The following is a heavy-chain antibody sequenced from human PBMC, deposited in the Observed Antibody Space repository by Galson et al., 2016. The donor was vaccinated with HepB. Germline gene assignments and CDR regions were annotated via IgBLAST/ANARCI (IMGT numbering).Heavy chain of an antibody. CDR3: ARQYRGGPSDY. V-gene: IGHV4-4*02. J-gene: IGHJ4*02. Sequence: ETLSLTCAVSGGSISRNNWWSCLRPLPGKRLKWIAEIFHNGRVNYTPSLARRVTISVDTSNNHFSLRLTSVTAADTALYYCARQYRGGPSDYWRQGTLVIVSS. D-gene: IGHD5-12*01. CDR2: IFHNGRV. CDR1: GGSISRNNW.